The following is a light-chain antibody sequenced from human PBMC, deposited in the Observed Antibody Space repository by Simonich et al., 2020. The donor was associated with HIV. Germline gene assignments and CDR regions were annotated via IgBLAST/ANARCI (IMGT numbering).Light chain of an antibody. CDR3: SSYTGSNTVV. CDR2: DVS. V-gene: IGLV2-11*01. CDR1: SGDIGGYNH. J-gene: IGLJ2*01. Sequence: HSALTQPRSVSGSPGQSVAISCTGSSGDIGGYNHVSWYQTYPGKAPKLMIYDVSKRPSGVSNRFSASKSGNTASLTISGLQAKDEADYYCSSYTGSNTVVFGGGTKLTVL.